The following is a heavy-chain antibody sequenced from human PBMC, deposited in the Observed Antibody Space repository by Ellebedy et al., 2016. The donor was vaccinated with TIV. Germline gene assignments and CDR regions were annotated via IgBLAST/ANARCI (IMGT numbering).Heavy chain of an antibody. V-gene: IGHV3-30*03. CDR2: ISYDGSNK. D-gene: IGHD3-10*01. CDR1: GFTFSSYG. CDR3: ARDLDTMVRGVMAGFNP. J-gene: IGHJ5*02. Sequence: GESLKISCAASGFTFSSYGMHWVRQAPGKGLEWVAVISYDGSNKYYADSVKGRFTISRDNSKNTLYLQMNSLRAEDTAVYYCARDLDTMVRGVMAGFNPWGQGTLVTVSS.